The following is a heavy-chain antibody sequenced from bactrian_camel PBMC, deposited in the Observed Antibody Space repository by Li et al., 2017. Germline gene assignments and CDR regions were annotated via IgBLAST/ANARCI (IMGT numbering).Heavy chain of an antibody. D-gene: IGHD2*01. CDR2: IDSEGET. V-gene: IGHV3S9*01. Sequence: HVQLVESGGGSVQDGGSLRLSYAARTGTFRSACMGWIRQVSGKEREGVASIDSEGETTYADSVKGRFIISRDNAKNMIYLQMNNLKPEDTATYYCAADPGAGCYTWVPAEYDYWGQGTQVTVS. J-gene: IGHJ4*01. CDR3: AADPGAGCYTWVPAEYDY. CDR1: TGTFRSAC.